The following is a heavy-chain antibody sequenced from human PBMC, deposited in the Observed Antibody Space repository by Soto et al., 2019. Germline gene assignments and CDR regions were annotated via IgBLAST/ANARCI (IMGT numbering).Heavy chain of an antibody. CDR1: GGSVSSGSYY. D-gene: IGHD6-19*01. J-gene: IGHJ4*02. CDR2: IYYRGST. CDR3: ARVNRGWYPNFDY. Sequence: QVQLQESGPGLVKPSETLSLTCTVSGGSVSSGSYYWSWIRPPPGKGLEWIGYIYYRGSTNYNPSLKSPVTISVDTSKNQFSLKLSSVTAADTAVYYCARVNRGWYPNFDYWGQGTLVTVSS. V-gene: IGHV4-61*01.